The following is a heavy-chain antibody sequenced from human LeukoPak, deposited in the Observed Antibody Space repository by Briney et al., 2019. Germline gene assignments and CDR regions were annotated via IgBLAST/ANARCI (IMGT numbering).Heavy chain of an antibody. CDR3: ARTTEGGYTYDYFYYYYMDV. V-gene: IGHV4-39*07. CDR1: GGSISRSDYY. D-gene: IGHD5-18*01. CDR2: IYYSGST. J-gene: IGHJ6*03. Sequence: PSETLSLTCTVSGGSISRSDYYWAWLRQPPGKGRVWIGNIYYSGSTYYSPSLKSRVTISLDTSKNQFSLKLSSVTAADTAVYYCARTTEGGYTYDYFYYYYMDVWGKGTTVTISS.